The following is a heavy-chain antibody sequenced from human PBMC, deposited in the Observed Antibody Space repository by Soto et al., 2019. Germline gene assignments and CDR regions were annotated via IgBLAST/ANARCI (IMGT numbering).Heavy chain of an antibody. D-gene: IGHD7-27*01. CDR3: ARGPSGDKVDY. CDR1: GGSISSGGYS. J-gene: IGHJ4*02. V-gene: IGHV4-30-4*01. Sequence: QVQLQESGPRLVNPSQTLSLTCTVSGGSISSGGYSWSWIRQPPDKGLEWIGHIYNGGTTYNNPCLMGRVTIAVDTAKTQFSLKLNSVSAADTAVYYWARGPSGDKVDYWGQGILVTVSS. CDR2: IYNGGTT.